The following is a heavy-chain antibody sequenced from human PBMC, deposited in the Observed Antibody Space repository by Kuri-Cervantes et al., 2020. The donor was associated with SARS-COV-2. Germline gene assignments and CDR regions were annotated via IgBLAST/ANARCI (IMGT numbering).Heavy chain of an antibody. Sequence: ETLSLTCAASGFTFSSYSMNWVRQAPGKGLEWVSSISSSSSYIYYADSVKGRFTISRDNAKNSLYLQMNSLRAEDTALYYCARDLSYLGMEDYWGQGTLVTVSS. CDR1: GFTFSSYS. D-gene: IGHD7-27*01. J-gene: IGHJ4*02. V-gene: IGHV3-21*04. CDR2: ISSSSSYI. CDR3: ARDLSYLGMEDY.